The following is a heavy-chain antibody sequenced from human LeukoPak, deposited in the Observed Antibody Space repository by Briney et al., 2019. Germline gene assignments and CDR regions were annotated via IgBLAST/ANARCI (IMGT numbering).Heavy chain of an antibody. D-gene: IGHD3-22*01. V-gene: IGHV1-69*04. CDR2: IIPILGIA. CDR3: ARDLGYYYYDSSGYYY. CDR1: GGTFSSYA. Sequence: SVKVSCKASGGTFSSYAISWVRQAPGQGLEWMGRIIPILGIANYAQKFQGRVTITADKSTSTAYMELSSLRSEDTAVYYCARDLGYYYYDSSGYYYWGQGTLVTVSS. J-gene: IGHJ4*02.